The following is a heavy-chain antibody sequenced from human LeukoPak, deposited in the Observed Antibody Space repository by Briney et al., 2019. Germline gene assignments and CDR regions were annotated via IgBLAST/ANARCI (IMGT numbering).Heavy chain of an antibody. CDR3: ARDKALDIVGTTADY. CDR2: INPYSGGI. CDR1: VYTFTGFY. Sequence: ASVKVSCKASVYTFTGFYIHWVRQAPGHGLEWMGWINPYSGGINYAQSFQGRVTLTRDTSISTAYMELSSLRSDDTAIYYCARDKALDIVGTTADYWGQGTLVTVSS. V-gene: IGHV1-2*02. D-gene: IGHD5-12*01. J-gene: IGHJ4*02.